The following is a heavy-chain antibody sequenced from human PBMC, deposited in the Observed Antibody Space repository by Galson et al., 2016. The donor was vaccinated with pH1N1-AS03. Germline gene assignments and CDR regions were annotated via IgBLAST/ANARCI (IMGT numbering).Heavy chain of an antibody. CDR2: ISAYNGNT. J-gene: IGHJ6*02. D-gene: IGHD5-24*01. V-gene: IGHV1-18*01. CDR1: DYTFTSYD. CDR3: AKVGGEGYNWYFYGMDV. Sequence: SVKVSCKASDYTFTSYDITWVRQAPGQGLEWMGWISAYNGNTKYAQKFPGRVTMTTDTSTSTAYMELRSLRSDDTAVYYCAKVGGEGYNWYFYGMDVWGQGTTVTVSS.